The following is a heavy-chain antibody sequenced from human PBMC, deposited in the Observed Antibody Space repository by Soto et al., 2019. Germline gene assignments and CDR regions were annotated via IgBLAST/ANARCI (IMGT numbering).Heavy chain of an antibody. CDR3: ARSRDWFDP. Sequence: QVHLQESGPGLVKPSQTLSLTCTVSGGSISSGGFYWSWIRQHPGKGLEWIGYIYYSGSTYYNPSLRSRISISLDTSKSQFYLKLSSVTAADTAVYYCARSRDWFDPWGPGTQVIVSS. V-gene: IGHV4-31*03. CDR2: IYYSGST. J-gene: IGHJ5*02. D-gene: IGHD6-13*01. CDR1: GGSISSGGFY.